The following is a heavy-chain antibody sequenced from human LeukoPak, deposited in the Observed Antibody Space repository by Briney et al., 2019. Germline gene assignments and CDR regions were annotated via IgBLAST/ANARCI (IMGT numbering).Heavy chain of an antibody. Sequence: SQTLSLTCTASGGSISSGGYYWSWIRQHPGKGLEWIGYIYYSGGTYYNPSLKSRVTISVDTSKNQFSLKLSSVTAADTAVYYCARVGREYDYVWGSYRQPLDYWGQGTLVTVSS. D-gene: IGHD3-16*02. CDR3: ARVGREYDYVWGSYRQPLDY. J-gene: IGHJ4*02. CDR1: GGSISSGGYY. CDR2: IYYSGGT. V-gene: IGHV4-31*03.